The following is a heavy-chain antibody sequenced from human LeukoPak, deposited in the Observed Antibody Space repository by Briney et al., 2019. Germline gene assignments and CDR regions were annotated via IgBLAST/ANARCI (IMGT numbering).Heavy chain of an antibody. J-gene: IGHJ5*02. CDR2: INHSGST. V-gene: IGHV4-34*01. D-gene: IGHD6-13*01. Sequence: SETLSLTCAVYGGSFSGYYWSWIRQPPGKGLEWIGEINHSGSTNYNPSLKSRVTISVDTSKNQFSLKLSSVTAADTAVYYCARGLDIATAGTTYNWFDPWGQGTLVTVSS. CDR1: GGSFSGYY. CDR3: ARGLDIATAGTTYNWFDP.